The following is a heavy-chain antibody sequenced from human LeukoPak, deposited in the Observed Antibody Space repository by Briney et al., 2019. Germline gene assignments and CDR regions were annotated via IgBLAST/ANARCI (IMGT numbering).Heavy chain of an antibody. D-gene: IGHD2-2*01. CDR3: ARGDCSSASCFFDY. CDR2: ISYDGSNK. J-gene: IGHJ4*02. V-gene: IGHV3-30*03. Sequence: GGSLRLSCAASGFTFSSYGMHWVRQAPGKGLEWVAVISYDGSNKYYADSVKGRFTISRDNSKNTLDLQMNSLRAEDTAVYYCARGDCSSASCFFDYWGQGTLVTVSS. CDR1: GFTFSSYG.